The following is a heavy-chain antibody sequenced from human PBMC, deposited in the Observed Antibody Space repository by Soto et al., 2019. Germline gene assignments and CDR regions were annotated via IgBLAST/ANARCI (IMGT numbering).Heavy chain of an antibody. CDR1: GGSISSGDYY. J-gene: IGHJ4*02. D-gene: IGHD5-18*01. CDR3: ARESRTAMVTGPDY. V-gene: IGHV4-31*03. Sequence: PSETLSLTCTVSGGSISSGDYYWSWIRQHPGKGLEWIGYIYYSGSTYYNPSLKSRVTISVDTSKNQFSLKLSSVTAADTAVYYCARESRTAMVTGPDYWGQGTLVTVSS. CDR2: IYYSGST.